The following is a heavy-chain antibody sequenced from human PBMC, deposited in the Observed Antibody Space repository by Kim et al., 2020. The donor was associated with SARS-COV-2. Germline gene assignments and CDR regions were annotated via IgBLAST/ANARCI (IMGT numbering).Heavy chain of an antibody. CDR2: TI. V-gene: IGHV3-48*03. Sequence: TIYYADSVTGRFPLSRDTPKNSLSLQLNSLRAEDTAVYYGARNHAMDVWGQGTTVTVSS. CDR3: ARNHAMDV. J-gene: IGHJ6*01.